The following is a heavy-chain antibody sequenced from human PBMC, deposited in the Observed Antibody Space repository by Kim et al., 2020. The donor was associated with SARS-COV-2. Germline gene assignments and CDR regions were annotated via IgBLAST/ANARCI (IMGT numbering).Heavy chain of an antibody. CDR1: EFTFSSYA. V-gene: IGHV3-23*01. CDR2: ISGSGGST. Sequence: GGSLRLSCAASEFTFSSYAMSWVRQAPGKGLEWVSIISGSGGSTYYAGSVKGRFIISRDNYKNTLFLQMNSLRAEDTAVYYCAKLDCSSTNCLGSFDYWGQGTLVTVSS. D-gene: IGHD2-2*01. CDR3: AKLDCSSTNCLGSFDY. J-gene: IGHJ4*02.